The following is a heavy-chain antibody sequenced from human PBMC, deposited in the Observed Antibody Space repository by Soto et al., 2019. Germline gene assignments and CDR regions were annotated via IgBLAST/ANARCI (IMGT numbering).Heavy chain of an antibody. CDR3: ARDILDYGVDY. D-gene: IGHD4-17*01. J-gene: IGHJ4*02. Sequence: SETLSLACTVSGGSISSYYWSWIRQPPGKGLEWIGYIYYSGSTNYNPSLKSRVTISVDTSKNQFSLKLSSVTAADTAVYYCARDILDYGVDYWGQGTLVTVSS. CDR1: GGSISSYY. CDR2: IYYSGST. V-gene: IGHV4-59*01.